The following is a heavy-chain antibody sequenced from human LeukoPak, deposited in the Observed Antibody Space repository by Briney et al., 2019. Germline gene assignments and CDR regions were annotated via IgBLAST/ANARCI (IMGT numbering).Heavy chain of an antibody. Sequence: SETLSLTCTVSGGSISSSSYYWGWIRQPPGKGLEWIGSVYYSGSTYYNPSLKSRVTISVDTSKNQFALKLRSVNAADTAVYYCAHFRGGAFDFWGQGTMVTVSS. CDR1: GGSISSSSYY. V-gene: IGHV4-39*01. D-gene: IGHD3-16*01. J-gene: IGHJ3*01. CDR2: VYYSGST. CDR3: AHFRGGAFDF.